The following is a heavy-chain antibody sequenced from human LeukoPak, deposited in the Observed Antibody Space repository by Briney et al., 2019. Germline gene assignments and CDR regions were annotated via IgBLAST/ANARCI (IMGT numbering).Heavy chain of an antibody. CDR2: IIPIFGTA. D-gene: IGHD6-13*01. J-gene: IGHJ4*02. CDR1: GGTFSSYA. CDR3: ARSAGIAAAARYDY. V-gene: IGHV1-69*13. Sequence: SVKVSCKASGGTFSSYAISWVRQAPGQGLEWMGGIIPIFGTANYAQKFQGRVTITADESTSTAYMELSSLRSEDTAVYYCARSAGIAAAARYDYWGQGTLVTVSS.